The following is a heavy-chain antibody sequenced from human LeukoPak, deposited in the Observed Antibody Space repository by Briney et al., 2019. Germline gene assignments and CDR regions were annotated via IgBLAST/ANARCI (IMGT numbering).Heavy chain of an antibody. CDR2: IYYSGST. CDR1: GGSISSYY. CDR3: AREYGNYYGSGEYYFDY. Sequence: SETLSLTCTVSGGSISSYYWSWIRQPPGKGLEWIGYIYYSGSTNYNPSLKSRITISVDTSKNQFSLKLSSVTAADTAVYYCAREYGNYYGSGEYYFDYWGQGTLVTVSS. D-gene: IGHD3-10*01. V-gene: IGHV4-59*01. J-gene: IGHJ4*02.